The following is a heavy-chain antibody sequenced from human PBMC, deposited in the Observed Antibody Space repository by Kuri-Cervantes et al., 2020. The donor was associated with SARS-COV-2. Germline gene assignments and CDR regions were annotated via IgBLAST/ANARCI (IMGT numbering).Heavy chain of an antibody. V-gene: IGHV3-30-3*01. CDR3: ARELNGDMDV. D-gene: IGHD7-27*01. Sequence: GESLKISCAASGFTFSDYAMHWVRQAPGKGLEWVAVISYDGSNKYYADSVKGRFTISRDNSKNTLYLQMNSLRAEDTAVYYCARELNGDMDVWGKGTTVTVSS. CDR1: GFTFSDYA. J-gene: IGHJ6*04. CDR2: ISYDGSNK.